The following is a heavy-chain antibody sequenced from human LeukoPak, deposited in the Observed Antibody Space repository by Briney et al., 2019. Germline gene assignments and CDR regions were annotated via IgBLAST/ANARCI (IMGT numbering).Heavy chain of an antibody. D-gene: IGHD3/OR15-3a*01. V-gene: IGHV4-30-4*01. CDR2: FYFSEST. CDR1: GVSISSGDYY. J-gene: IGHJ5*02. Sequence: SQTLSLTCTVSGVSISSGDYYWSWIRQPPGKGLEWIGYFYFSESTFYSPSLRSRVTISGDTSKNQLSLKLNSVTAADTAVYYCARAMTFHNWFNPWGQGTLVTVSS. CDR3: ARAMTFHNWFNP.